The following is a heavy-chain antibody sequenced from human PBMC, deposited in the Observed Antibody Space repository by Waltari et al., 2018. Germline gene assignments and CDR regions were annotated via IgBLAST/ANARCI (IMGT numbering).Heavy chain of an antibody. Sequence: QVQLVQSGAEVKKPGASVKVSCKASGYTFTSYGISWVRQAPGQGLEWMGWSSAYKGNTNYAQKLQGRVTMSTDTSTSTAYMGLRGLRSDDTAVYYCARLVRYSSGPGDYYYGMDVWGQGTTVTVSS. V-gene: IGHV1-18*01. CDR3: ARLVRYSSGPGDYYYGMDV. D-gene: IGHD6-19*01. CDR2: SSAYKGNT. J-gene: IGHJ6*02. CDR1: GYTFTSYG.